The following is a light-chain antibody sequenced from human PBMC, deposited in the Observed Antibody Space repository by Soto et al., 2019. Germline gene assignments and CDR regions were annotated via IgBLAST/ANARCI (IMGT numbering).Light chain of an antibody. J-gene: IGKJ2*01. CDR2: GAS. CDR3: QQYGPSPYA. Sequence: EIVLTQSPGTLSLSRGERATLSCRASQSISSSYLAWYQQKPGQAPRLLIYGASRRATGIPDRFSGSASGTDFTLTISRLEPKDLAVYYCQQYGPSPYAFGQGTKLEIK. V-gene: IGKV3-20*01. CDR1: QSISSSY.